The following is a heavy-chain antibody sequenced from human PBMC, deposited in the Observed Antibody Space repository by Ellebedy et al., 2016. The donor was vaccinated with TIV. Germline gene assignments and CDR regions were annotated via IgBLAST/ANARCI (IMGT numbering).Heavy chain of an antibody. CDR1: GGTFSSYA. CDR3: ARVGYYDSRGGVDFDY. CDR2: IIPIFGTP. D-gene: IGHD3-22*01. Sequence: SVKVSCXASGGTFSSYAISWVRQAPGQGLEWMGGIIPIFGTPNYAQKFQGRVTITADESTSTAYMELSSLRSEDAAVYYCARVGYYDSRGGVDFDYWGQGTLVTVSS. J-gene: IGHJ4*02. V-gene: IGHV1-69*13.